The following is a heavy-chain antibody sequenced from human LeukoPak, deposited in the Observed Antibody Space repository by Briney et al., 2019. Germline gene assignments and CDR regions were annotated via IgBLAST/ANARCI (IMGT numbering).Heavy chain of an antibody. CDR3: ARDCTQLELHAGPDY. Sequence: GGSLRLSCAASGFTFSGYAMHWVRQAPGKELEWVAVISYDGSNKYYADSVKGRFTISRDNSKNTLYLQMNSLRAEDTAVYYCARDCTQLELHAGPDYWGQGTLVTVSS. CDR1: GFTFSGYA. J-gene: IGHJ4*02. CDR2: ISYDGSNK. V-gene: IGHV3-30*01. D-gene: IGHD1-7*01.